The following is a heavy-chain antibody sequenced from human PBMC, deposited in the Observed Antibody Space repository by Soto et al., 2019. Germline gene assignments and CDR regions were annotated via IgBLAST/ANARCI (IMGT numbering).Heavy chain of an antibody. CDR3: ASGARRLSPYFVDA. Sequence: QAQVVQSGAEVRKPGSSVKLSCKASEGTFNSYAIAWVRQAPGQGLEWMGGIIPYYNTLNYAQKFQDRVTITADDSTNTVYMELSSLRSEDTAVYFCASGARRLSPYFVDAWDQGTLVNFSS. V-gene: IGHV1-69*01. D-gene: IGHD1-26*01. J-gene: IGHJ5*02. CDR1: EGTFNSYA. CDR2: IIPYYNTL.